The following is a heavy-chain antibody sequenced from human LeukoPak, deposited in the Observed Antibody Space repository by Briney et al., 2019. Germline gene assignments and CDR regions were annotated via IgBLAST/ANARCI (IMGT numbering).Heavy chain of an antibody. Sequence: PSETLSLACTVSGGSISSYYWSWIRQPPGKGLEWIGYIYYSGSTNYNPSLKSRVTISVDTSKNQFPLKLSSVTAADTAAYYCARHMGLGYSYGYPYFDYWGQGTLVTVSS. CDR2: IYYSGST. J-gene: IGHJ4*02. D-gene: IGHD5-18*01. CDR3: ARHMGLGYSYGYPYFDY. V-gene: IGHV4-59*08. CDR1: GGSISSYY.